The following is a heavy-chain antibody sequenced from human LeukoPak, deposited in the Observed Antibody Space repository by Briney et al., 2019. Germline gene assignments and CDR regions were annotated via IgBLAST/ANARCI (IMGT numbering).Heavy chain of an antibody. V-gene: IGHV3-74*01. CDR3: AKGGATICDN. J-gene: IGHJ4*02. D-gene: IGHD5-12*01. CDR1: GFTFSSYW. Sequence: GGSLRLSCAASGFTFSSYWMHWVRQAPGKGLVWVSRINSNGSSTNYADSVKGRFTISRDNAKNTLYLQMSSLRAEDTAVYYCAKGGATICDNWGQGTLVTVSS. CDR2: INSNGSST.